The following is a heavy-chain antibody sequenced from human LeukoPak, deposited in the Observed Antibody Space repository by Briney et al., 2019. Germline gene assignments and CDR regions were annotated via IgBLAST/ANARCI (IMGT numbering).Heavy chain of an antibody. CDR3: ARDIRITMIVEDY. CDR1: GFSFSNYG. D-gene: IGHD3-22*01. V-gene: IGHV3-23*01. Sequence: GGSLRLSCAASGFSFSNYGMAWVRQAPGTGLEWVSTISSDGRNTHYADSVRGRFTISRDNSKNTLSLQMNGLSADDTAVYYCARDIRITMIVEDYWGQGTLVTVSS. CDR2: ISSDGRNT. J-gene: IGHJ4*02.